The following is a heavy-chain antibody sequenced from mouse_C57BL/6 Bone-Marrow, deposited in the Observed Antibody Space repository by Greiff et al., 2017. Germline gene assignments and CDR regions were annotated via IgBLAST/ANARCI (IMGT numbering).Heavy chain of an antibody. CDR3: ARGVSFAY. CDR2: ISNLAYSI. V-gene: IGHV5-15*01. J-gene: IGHJ3*01. CDR1: GFTFSDYG. Sequence: EVKLVESGGGLVQPGGSLKLSCAASGFTFSDYGMAWVRQAPRKGPEWVAFISNLAYSIYYADTVTGRFTISRENAKNTLYLEMSSLRSVDTAMYYCARGVSFAYWGQGTLVTVSA.